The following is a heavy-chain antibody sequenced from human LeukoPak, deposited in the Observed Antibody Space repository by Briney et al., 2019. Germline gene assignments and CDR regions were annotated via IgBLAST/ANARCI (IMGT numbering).Heavy chain of an antibody. V-gene: IGHV4-59*01. CDR2: IYYSGST. Sequence: PSENLTLTCTVSGGSISSYYWSWIRQPPGKGLEWIGYIYYSGSTNYNPSLKSRVTISVDTSKNQFSLKLSSVTAADTAVYYCARVSRRYSSGWYPLYYFDYWGQGTLVTVSS. D-gene: IGHD6-19*01. J-gene: IGHJ4*02. CDR3: ARVSRRYSSGWYPLYYFDY. CDR1: GGSISSYY.